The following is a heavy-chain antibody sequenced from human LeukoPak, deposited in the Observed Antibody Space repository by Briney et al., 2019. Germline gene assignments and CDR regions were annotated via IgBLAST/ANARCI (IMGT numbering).Heavy chain of an antibody. CDR3: ASPGERDGYNYDY. Sequence: PGGSLRLSCAASGFTFSSHWMTWVRQAPGKGLEWVANINQDGSEEYYVDSLMGRFSISRDNTKNTLFLQMTSLRAEDTAVYYCASPGERDGYNYDYWGQGTLVTVSS. J-gene: IGHJ4*02. D-gene: IGHD5-24*01. V-gene: IGHV3-7*02. CDR1: GFTFSSHW. CDR2: INQDGSEE.